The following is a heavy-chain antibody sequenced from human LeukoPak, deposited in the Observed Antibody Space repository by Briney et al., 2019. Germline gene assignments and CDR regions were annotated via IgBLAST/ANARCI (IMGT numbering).Heavy chain of an antibody. J-gene: IGHJ5*02. V-gene: IGHV3-21*01. CDR2: ISSSSSYI. D-gene: IGHD3-10*01. Sequence: GGSLRLSCAASGFTFSSYSMNWVRQAPGKGLEWVSSISSSSSYIYYADSVKGRFTISRDNAKNSLYLQMNSLRAEDTAVYYCAREVGSGPGWFDPWGQGTLVTASS. CDR1: GFTFSSYS. CDR3: AREVGSGPGWFDP.